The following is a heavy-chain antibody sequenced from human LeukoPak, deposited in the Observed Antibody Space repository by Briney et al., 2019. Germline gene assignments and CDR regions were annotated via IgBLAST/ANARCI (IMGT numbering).Heavy chain of an antibody. CDR1: GGSVSSYY. J-gene: IGHJ4*02. CDR2: IFYTGST. CDR3: ARGGGSGYYPGDY. V-gene: IGHV4-59*02. D-gene: IGHD3-22*01. Sequence: SETLSLTCTVSGGSVSSYYWSWIRQPPGKGLEWIGYIFYTGSTKSNPSLNSRVTISVDTSKNQFSLRLSSVTAADTAVYYCARGGGSGYYPGDYWGQGTLVTVSP.